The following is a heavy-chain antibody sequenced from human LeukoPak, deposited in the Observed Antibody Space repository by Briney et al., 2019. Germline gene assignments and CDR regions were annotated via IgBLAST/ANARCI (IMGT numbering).Heavy chain of an antibody. CDR1: GFTFIKCA. D-gene: IGHD6-19*01. V-gene: IGHV3-23*01. J-gene: IGHJ4*02. CDR3: AGDRNSDWYSPLDY. CDR2: ITATGDTA. Sequence: GGSLRLSCVGSGFTFIKCAISWVRQAPGKGLEWVAIITATGDTAYYADSVRGRFTISRDNSRNTVYMQMDSLRAEDTAIYYCAGDRNSDWYSPLDYWGQGTQVTVS.